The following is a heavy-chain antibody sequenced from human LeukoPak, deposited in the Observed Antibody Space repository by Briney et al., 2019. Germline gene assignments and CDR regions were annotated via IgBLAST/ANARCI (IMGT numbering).Heavy chain of an antibody. V-gene: IGHV3-23*01. CDR1: GFSFSSYV. J-gene: IGHJ4*02. D-gene: IGHD3-3*01. Sequence: PGGSLRLSCVASGFSFSSYVMNWVRQAPGTGLEWVSAISGNGGSTYYADSVKGRFTISRDNSKSTLYLQMSSLRAEDTAVYYCAKSAYDFWSSFDYWGQGTLVTVSS. CDR2: ISGNGGST. CDR3: AKSAYDFWSSFDY.